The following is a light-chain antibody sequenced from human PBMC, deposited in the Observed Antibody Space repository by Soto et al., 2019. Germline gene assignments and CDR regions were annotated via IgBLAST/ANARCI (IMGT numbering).Light chain of an antibody. CDR2: GAS. V-gene: IGKV3-20*01. CDR3: QQYGSSPVT. CDR1: QSVSSSY. Sequence: IASTQSPATLSLSAGERATPPCLTSQSVSSSYVAWYQQKPGQAPRLLIYGASSRATGIPDRGSGSGSGTDFTRTSSRLEPEDFAVDYCQQYGSSPVTFGQGTKVEIK. J-gene: IGKJ1*01.